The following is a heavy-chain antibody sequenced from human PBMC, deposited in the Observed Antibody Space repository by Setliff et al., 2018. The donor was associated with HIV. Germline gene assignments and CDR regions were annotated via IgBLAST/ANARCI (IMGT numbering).Heavy chain of an antibody. D-gene: IGHD5-18*01. J-gene: IGHJ4*02. CDR3: AKGGYGGAYYVEGY. CDR2: IYKAGKT. V-gene: IGHV3-53*01. Sequence: PGGSLRLSCASSEFSFNNSWMTWVRQAPGKGLEWVTLIYKAGKTYYADFVKGRFTIAGDDTKNTVSLQMTNLEPGDTAMYYCAKGGYGGAYYVEGYWGQGTKVTVSS. CDR1: EFSFNNSW.